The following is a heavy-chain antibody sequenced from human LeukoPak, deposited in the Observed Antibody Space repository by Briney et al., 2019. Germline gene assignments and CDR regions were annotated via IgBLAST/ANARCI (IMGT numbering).Heavy chain of an antibody. V-gene: IGHV4-39*01. CDR2: IYYSGST. D-gene: IGHD3-9*01. CDR1: GGSFSGYY. Sequence: PSETLSLTCTVYGGSFSGYYWGWIRQPPGKGLEWIGSIYYSGSTYYNPSLKSRVTISVDTSKNQFSLKLSSVTAADTAVYYCASHDGLRYFDWLSHFDYWGQGTLVTVSS. CDR3: ASHDGLRYFDWLSHFDY. J-gene: IGHJ4*02.